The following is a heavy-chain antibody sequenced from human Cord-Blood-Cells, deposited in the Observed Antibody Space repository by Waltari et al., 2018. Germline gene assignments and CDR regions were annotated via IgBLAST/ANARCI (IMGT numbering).Heavy chain of an antibody. CDR1: GGSISSSSYY. Sequence: QLQLQESGPGLVKPSETLSLTCTVSGGSISSSSYYWGWIRQPPGKGLEWIGSIYYSGSTYYNPAPKNRGTISVETSKNQFSLKLSSVAAADTAVYYCAGCPPDFWGGYCDYWGQGTLVTVSS. CDR2: IYYSGST. CDR3: AGCPPDFWGGYCDY. V-gene: IGHV4-39*01. D-gene: IGHD3-3*01. J-gene: IGHJ4*02.